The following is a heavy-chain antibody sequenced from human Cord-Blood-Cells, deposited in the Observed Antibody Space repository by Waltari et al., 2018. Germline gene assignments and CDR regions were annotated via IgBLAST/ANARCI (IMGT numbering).Heavy chain of an antibody. D-gene: IGHD6-6*01. V-gene: IGHV3-30*02. CDR1: GFTFSSYG. Sequence: QVQLVESGGGVVQPGGSLRLSCAASGFTFSSYGMHWVRQAPGKGLEWVAFIRYDGSNKYYVDSVKGRFTISRDNSKNTLYLQMNSLRAEDTAVYYCAKDRGIAARPAYYFDYWGQGTLVTVSS. CDR2: IRYDGSNK. CDR3: AKDRGIAARPAYYFDY. J-gene: IGHJ4*02.